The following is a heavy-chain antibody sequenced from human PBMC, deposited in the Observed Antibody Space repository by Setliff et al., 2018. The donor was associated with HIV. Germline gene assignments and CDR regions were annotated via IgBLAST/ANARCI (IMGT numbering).Heavy chain of an antibody. CDR2: IYYNGIT. CDR3: ARLVMVRGVPSFFDY. CDR1: GGSISSHY. D-gene: IGHD3-10*01. V-gene: IGHV4-59*11. J-gene: IGHJ4*02. Sequence: PSETLSLTCTVSGGSISSHYWSWIRQPPGKGLEWIGSIYYNGITNYNPSLKSRVTVSVDTSKNQFSLKLSSVTAADTAVYYCARLVMVRGVPSFFDYWGQGTLVTVSS.